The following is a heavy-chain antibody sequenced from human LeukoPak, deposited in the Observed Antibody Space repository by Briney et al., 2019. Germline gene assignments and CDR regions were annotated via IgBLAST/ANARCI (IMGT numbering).Heavy chain of an antibody. CDR2: ISYDGSNK. CDR1: GFTFSSYA. J-gene: IGHJ6*04. V-gene: IGHV3-30*04. Sequence: PGRSLRLSCAASGFTFSSYAMHWVRQAPGKGLEWVAVISYDGSNKYYADSVKGRFTISRDNSKNTLYLQMNSLRAEDTAVYYCAREMVRGVIIYYYGMDVWGKGTTVTVSS. CDR3: AREMVRGVIIYYYGMDV. D-gene: IGHD3-10*01.